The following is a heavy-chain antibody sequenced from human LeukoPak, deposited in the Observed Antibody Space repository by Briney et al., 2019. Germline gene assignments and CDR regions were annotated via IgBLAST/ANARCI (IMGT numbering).Heavy chain of an antibody. D-gene: IGHD3-10*02. CDR3: VRMFSGPLDY. Sequence: GGSLGLSCAASGFTFSSSWMHWVRHAPGKGLVWVSRINPDGTSTSYADSVKGRFTISRDDAKNTLYLQMNSLRAEDTAVYYCVRMFSGPLDYWGQGTLVTVS. CDR1: GFTFSSSW. CDR2: INPDGTST. J-gene: IGHJ4*02. V-gene: IGHV3-74*01.